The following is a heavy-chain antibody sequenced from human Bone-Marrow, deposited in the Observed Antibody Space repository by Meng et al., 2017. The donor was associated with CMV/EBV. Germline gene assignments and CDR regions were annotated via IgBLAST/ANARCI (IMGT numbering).Heavy chain of an antibody. CDR2: ISAYNGNT. D-gene: IGHD3-3*01. CDR3: ARDPHRTTIFGVVGYYYGMDV. Sequence: ASVKVSCKASGYTFTSYGISWVRQAPGQGLEWMGWISAYNGNTNYAQKLQGRVTMTTDTSTSTAYMELRSLRSDDTAVYYCARDPHRTTIFGVVGYYYGMDVWGQGTTVTVSS. CDR1: GYTFTSYG. J-gene: IGHJ6*02. V-gene: IGHV1-18*01.